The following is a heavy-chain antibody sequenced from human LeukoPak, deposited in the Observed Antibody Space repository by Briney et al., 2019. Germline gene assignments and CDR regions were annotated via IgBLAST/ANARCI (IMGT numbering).Heavy chain of an antibody. D-gene: IGHD3-22*01. CDR3: ATDSSGYYSYAFDI. CDR1: GFTVSSNY. V-gene: IGHV3-53*01. Sequence: GSLRLSCAASGFTVSSNYMSWVRQAPGKGLEWVSVIYSGGSTYYADSVKGRFTISRDNSKNTLYLQMNSLRAEDTAVYYCATDSSGYYSYAFDIWGQGTMVTVSS. J-gene: IGHJ3*02. CDR2: IYSGGST.